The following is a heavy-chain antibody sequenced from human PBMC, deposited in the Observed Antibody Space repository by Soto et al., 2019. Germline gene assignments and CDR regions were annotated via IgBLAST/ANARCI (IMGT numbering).Heavy chain of an antibody. CDR3: ARGTQVAVAGTLEY. D-gene: IGHD6-19*01. J-gene: IGHJ4*02. CDR1: RVTFSSYA. CDR2: IIPIFGTA. V-gene: IGHV1-69*13. Sequence: SAKVSCKYSRVTFSSYAISLLRHYNGQGLECMVGIIPIFGTANYAQKFQGRVTITADESTSTAYMELSSLRSEDTAVYYCARGTQVAVAGTLEYWGQGTLVTVSS.